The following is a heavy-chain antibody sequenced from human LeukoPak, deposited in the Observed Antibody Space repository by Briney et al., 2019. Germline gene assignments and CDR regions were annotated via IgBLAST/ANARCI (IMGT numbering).Heavy chain of an antibody. J-gene: IGHJ4*02. Sequence: GGSLRLSCAASGFPFISYAMSWVRQAPGKGLEWVSAISSIGGSSTYYADSVKGRFTISRDTSKNTLHLQMNSLRADDTAMYYCAKDLEAYSSAVVNYWGQGTLVIVSS. CDR3: AKDLEAYSSAVVNY. CDR1: GFPFISYA. D-gene: IGHD6-25*01. V-gene: IGHV3-23*01. CDR2: ISSIGGSST.